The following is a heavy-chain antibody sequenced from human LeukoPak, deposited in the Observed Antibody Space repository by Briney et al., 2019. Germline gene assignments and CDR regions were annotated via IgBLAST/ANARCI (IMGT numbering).Heavy chain of an antibody. CDR3: ARSRIAVAGIIPWFDP. V-gene: IGHV4-59*08. Sequence: SETLSLTCTVSGGSISTYHWNWIRQPPGKGLEWIGYVYYSGSTNYNPSLKSRVTISVDTSKNQFSLKLSSVTAADTAVYYCARSRIAVAGIIPWFDPWGQGTLVTVSS. CDR1: GGSISTYH. CDR2: VYYSGST. J-gene: IGHJ5*02. D-gene: IGHD6-19*01.